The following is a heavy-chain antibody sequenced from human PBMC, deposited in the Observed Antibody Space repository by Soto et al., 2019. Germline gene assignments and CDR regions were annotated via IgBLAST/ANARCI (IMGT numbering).Heavy chain of an antibody. CDR3: TTEPVDYYPTSY. J-gene: IGHJ4*02. D-gene: IGHD3-22*01. CDR1: GFTFSNAW. V-gene: IGHV3-15*07. Sequence: VQLVESGGGLVKPGGSLRLSCAASGFTFSNAWMNWVRQAPGKGLEWVGRIKSKTDGGTTDYAAPVKGRFTNSRDDSKNTLYLQMNSLKTEDTAVYYCTTEPVDYYPTSYWGQGTLVTVSS. CDR2: IKSKTDGGTT.